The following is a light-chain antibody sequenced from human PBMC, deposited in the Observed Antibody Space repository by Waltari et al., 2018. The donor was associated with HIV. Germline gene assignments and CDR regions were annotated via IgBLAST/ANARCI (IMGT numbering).Light chain of an antibody. V-gene: IGLV2-14*01. Sequence: QSALTQPASVSGSPGQSITISCPGTSSDVGGYNYVSWYQQHPGKAPKLMIYEVSNRPSGVSNRFSGSKSGNTASLTISGLQAEDEADYYCSSYTSSSTPYVFGTGTKVTVL. CDR2: EVS. J-gene: IGLJ1*01. CDR3: SSYTSSSTPYV. CDR1: SSDVGGYNY.